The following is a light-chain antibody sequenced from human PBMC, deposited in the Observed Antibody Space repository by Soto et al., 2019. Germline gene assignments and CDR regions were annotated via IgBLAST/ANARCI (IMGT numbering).Light chain of an antibody. J-gene: IGKJ3*01. Sequence: EIVLTQSPGTLSLSPGERATLSCRASQSVSSSQLAWYQQKPGQAPRLLIYGASTRATGIPDRFSASGSGTDFTLTISRLEPEDSAVYYCQQDGGSTKTLGPGTTVDMK. CDR1: QSVSSSQ. CDR3: QQDGGSTKT. V-gene: IGKV3-20*01. CDR2: GAS.